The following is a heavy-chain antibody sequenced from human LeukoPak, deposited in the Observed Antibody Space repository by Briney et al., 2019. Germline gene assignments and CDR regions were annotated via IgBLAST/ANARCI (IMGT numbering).Heavy chain of an antibody. D-gene: IGHD2-2*01. Sequence: KTSETLSLTCAVYSGSFSGYYWTWIRQPPGKGLEWIGEIHQSGSTNYNPSLKSRVTMSIETSKNQFSLHLTSVTAADTALYYSARGISTDSGVGWLDPWGQGTLVTVSS. V-gene: IGHV4-34*01. CDR3: ARGISTDSGVGWLDP. CDR2: IHQSGST. J-gene: IGHJ5*02. CDR1: SGSFSGYY.